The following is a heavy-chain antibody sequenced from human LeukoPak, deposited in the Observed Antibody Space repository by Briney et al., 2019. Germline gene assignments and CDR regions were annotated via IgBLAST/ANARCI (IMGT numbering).Heavy chain of an antibody. CDR2: INPNSGGT. Sequence: ASVKVSCKASGYTFTDYFMHWVLQAPGQGLQWMGWINPNSGGTNYAQKFQGRVTMTRDSSINTAYMDLNWLTSDDTAVYYCMGDPRTTKNAFDIWGQGTMVTVSS. J-gene: IGHJ3*02. CDR1: GYTFTDYF. V-gene: IGHV1-2*02. CDR3: MGDPRTTKNAFDI. D-gene: IGHD4-11*01.